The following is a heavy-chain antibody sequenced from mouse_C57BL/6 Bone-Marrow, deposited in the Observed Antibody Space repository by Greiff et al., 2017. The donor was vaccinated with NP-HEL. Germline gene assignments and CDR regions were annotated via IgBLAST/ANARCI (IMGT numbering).Heavy chain of an antibody. CDR3: ARAPLITTVVYWYFDV. CDR2: IYPGSGST. V-gene: IGHV1-55*01. CDR1: GYTFTSYW. D-gene: IGHD1-1*01. J-gene: IGHJ1*03. Sequence: VQLQQPGAELVKPGASVKMSCKASGYTFTSYWITWVKQRPGQGLEWIGDIYPGSGSTNYNEKFKSKATLTVDTSSSTAYMQLSSLTSEDSAVYYCARAPLITTVVYWYFDVWGTGTTVTVSS.